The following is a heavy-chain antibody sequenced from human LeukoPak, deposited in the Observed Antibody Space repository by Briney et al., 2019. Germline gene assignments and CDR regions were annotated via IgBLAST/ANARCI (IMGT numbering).Heavy chain of an antibody. Sequence: KPSETLSLTCSVSGGSISSRSYFWGWIRQPPGKGLECIGSIYYSGSTYYNPSLKSRVTISVDTSKNHFSLKLSSVTAADTAVYYCASQKDGYSFDYWGQGTLVTVSS. D-gene: IGHD5-24*01. V-gene: IGHV4-39*02. CDR3: ASQKDGYSFDY. J-gene: IGHJ4*02. CDR1: GGSISSRSYF. CDR2: IYYSGST.